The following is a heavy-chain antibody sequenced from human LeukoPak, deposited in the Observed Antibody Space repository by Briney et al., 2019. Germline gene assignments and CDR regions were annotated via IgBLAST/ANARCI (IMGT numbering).Heavy chain of an antibody. D-gene: IGHD2-15*01. J-gene: IGHJ4*02. Sequence: PGGSLRLSCAASGFTFSSYEMNWVRQAPGKGLEWVSYISSRGTTTYYADSVKGRFTISRDNAKNSLSLQMNSLRAEDTAVYYCARCSGSSTYHSDDYWGQGTLVTVSS. CDR3: ARCSGSSTYHSDDY. CDR2: ISSRGTTT. V-gene: IGHV3-48*03. CDR1: GFTFSSYE.